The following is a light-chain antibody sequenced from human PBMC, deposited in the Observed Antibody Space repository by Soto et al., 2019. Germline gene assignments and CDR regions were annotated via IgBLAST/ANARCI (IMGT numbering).Light chain of an antibody. J-gene: IGKJ1*01. CDR3: QHYNNWPPWT. CDR1: QSVSSY. V-gene: IGKV3-15*01. CDR2: GAS. Sequence: EIVLTQSPATLSLSPGERATLSCRASQSVSSYLAWYQQKPGQAPRLLIYGASIRATGIPARFSGSGSGTEFTLTISSLQSEDFAVYYCQHYNNWPPWTFGQGTKVAIK.